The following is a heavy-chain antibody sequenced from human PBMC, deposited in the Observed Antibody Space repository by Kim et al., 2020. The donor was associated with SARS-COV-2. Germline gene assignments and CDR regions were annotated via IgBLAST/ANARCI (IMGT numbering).Heavy chain of an antibody. CDR3: SRTLGYSSFDC. CDR1: GFIFGDYA. J-gene: IGHJ4*01. D-gene: IGHD2-15*01. V-gene: IGHV3-49*04. Sequence: GGSLRLSCTTSGFIFGDYAMSWVRQAPGKGLEWVGFISSNAYGGTSEYAVTVKVRFTSSTDDYTIIPYLQINSLKTEDTDEYYCSRTLGYSSFDC. CDR2: ISSNAYGGTS.